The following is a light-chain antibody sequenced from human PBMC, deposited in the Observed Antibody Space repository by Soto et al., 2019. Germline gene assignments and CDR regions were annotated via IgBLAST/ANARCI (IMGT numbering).Light chain of an antibody. J-gene: IGKJ5*01. CDR2: DAS. Sequence: DIQMTQSPSALSGSVGDRVTITCRASQTISSWLAWYQQKPGKAPKLLIYDASNLETGVPSRFSGSGSGTDFTFTISSLQPEDIATYYCQHYNSYSEAFGQGTRLEIK. V-gene: IGKV1-5*01. CDR1: QTISSW. CDR3: QHYNSYSEA.